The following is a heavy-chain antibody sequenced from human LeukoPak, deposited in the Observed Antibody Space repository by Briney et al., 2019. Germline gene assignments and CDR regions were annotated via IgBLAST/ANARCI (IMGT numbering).Heavy chain of an antibody. CDR2: IQQDGSGT. Sequence: PGRSLRLSSAASAFTPSNKWMSCVRQADRNGMEWVAKIQQDGSGTYDEDSVRGRCTFSSDNAENSVYLQMNRLRAEDTATYYCVRQRVGASFDYWGQGTLVTVSS. CDR1: AFTPSNKW. CDR3: VRQRVGASFDY. V-gene: IGHV3-7*04. J-gene: IGHJ4*02. D-gene: IGHD1-26*01.